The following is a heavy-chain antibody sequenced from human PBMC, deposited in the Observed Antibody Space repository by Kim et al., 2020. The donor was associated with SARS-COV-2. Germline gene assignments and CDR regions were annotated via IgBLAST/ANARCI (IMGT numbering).Heavy chain of an antibody. V-gene: IGHV3-7*01. Sequence: GGSLRLSCAASGFTFSSFWMCWVRQAPGKGLVWVATNSPDGSISSYMDSVKGRFTISRDNAKKSLFLQMNSLRVEDTALYYCARAADWAYDNWGQGTLVTVSS. CDR2: NSPDGSIS. J-gene: IGHJ4*02. D-gene: IGHD3-22*01. CDR3: ARAADWAYDN. CDR1: GFTFSSFW.